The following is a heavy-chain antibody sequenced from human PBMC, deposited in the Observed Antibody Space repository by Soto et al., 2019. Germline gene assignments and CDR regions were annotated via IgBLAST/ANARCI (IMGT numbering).Heavy chain of an antibody. Sequence: QVQLVQSGAEVKKPGASVKVSCKASGYTFTSYGISWVRQAPGQGLEWLGWISAYNGNTNYAQKVQGRVTMPTDTSTSTAYMELRGLISDDTAVYYCARSNGHYGDYYYGMDVWGQGTTVTVSS. CDR2: ISAYNGNT. CDR3: ARSNGHYGDYYYGMDV. D-gene: IGHD4-17*01. CDR1: GYTFTSYG. V-gene: IGHV1-18*01. J-gene: IGHJ6*02.